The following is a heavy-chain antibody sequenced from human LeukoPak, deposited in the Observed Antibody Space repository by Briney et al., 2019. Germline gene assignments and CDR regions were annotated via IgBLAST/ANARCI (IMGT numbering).Heavy chain of an antibody. Sequence: GGSLRLSCAASGFTFSSYGMHWVRQAPGKGLEWVAYIWYDGSNKYYADSVKGRFTVSRDNSKNTLYLQMNSLRVEDTAVYYCAKVLTGYCGSTSCPFDYWGQGTLVTVSS. CDR1: GFTFSSYG. CDR3: AKVLTGYCGSTSCPFDY. CDR2: IWYDGSNK. J-gene: IGHJ4*02. D-gene: IGHD2-2*01. V-gene: IGHV3-30*02.